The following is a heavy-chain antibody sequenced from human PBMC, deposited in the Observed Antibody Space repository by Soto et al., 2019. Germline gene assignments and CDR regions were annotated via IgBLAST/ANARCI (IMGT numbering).Heavy chain of an antibody. CDR2: IYYSGST. D-gene: IGHD3-10*01. CDR1: GGSISSYY. CDR3: AGGSASAEPRFDP. V-gene: IGHV4-59*01. J-gene: IGHJ5*02. Sequence: QVQLQESGPGLVKPSETLSLTCTVSGGSISSYYWSWIRQPPGKGLEWIGYIYYSGSTNYNPSLKCRVTISVDTSKDQFSLKLSSVTAADTAVYYCAGGSASAEPRFDPWGQGTLVTVSS.